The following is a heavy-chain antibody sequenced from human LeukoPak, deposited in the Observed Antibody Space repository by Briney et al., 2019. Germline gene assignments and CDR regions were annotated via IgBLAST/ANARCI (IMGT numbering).Heavy chain of an antibody. D-gene: IGHD3-10*01. CDR2: IIPIFGTA. V-gene: IGHV1-69*01. Sequence: SVKVSCKASGGTFSSYAISWVLQAPGQGLEWMGGIIPIFGTANYAQKFQGRVTITADESTSTAYMELSSLRSEDTAVYYCARDRYYYGSGSYYNPWGQGTLVTVSS. CDR3: ARDRYYYGSGSYYNP. J-gene: IGHJ5*02. CDR1: GGTFSSYA.